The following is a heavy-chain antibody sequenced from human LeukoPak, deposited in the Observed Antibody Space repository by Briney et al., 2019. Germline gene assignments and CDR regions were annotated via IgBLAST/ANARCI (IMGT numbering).Heavy chain of an antibody. Sequence: TSVKVSCKASGFTFTSSTMQWVRQARGQRLEWIGWIVVGSGNTNYAQKFQERVTITRDMSTSTAYMELSSLRSEDTAVYYCAAGVGAISRFDYWGQGTLVTASS. V-gene: IGHV1-58*02. J-gene: IGHJ4*02. CDR3: AAGVGAISRFDY. CDR2: IVVGSGNT. CDR1: GFTFTSST. D-gene: IGHD1-26*01.